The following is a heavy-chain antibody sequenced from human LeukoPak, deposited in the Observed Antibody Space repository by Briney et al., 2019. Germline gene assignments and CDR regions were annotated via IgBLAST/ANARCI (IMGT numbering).Heavy chain of an antibody. CDR2: ISGSGGST. J-gene: IGHJ6*02. CDR3: AKDSGTVTLYYYYYGMDV. V-gene: IGHV3-23*01. D-gene: IGHD4-17*01. Sequence: GGSLRLSCAASGFTFSSYAMSWVRQAPGKGLEWVSAISGSGGSTYYADSVKGRFTISRDNSKNMLYLQMNSLRAEDTAVYYCAKDSGTVTLYYYYYGMDVWGQGTTVTVSS. CDR1: GFTFSSYA.